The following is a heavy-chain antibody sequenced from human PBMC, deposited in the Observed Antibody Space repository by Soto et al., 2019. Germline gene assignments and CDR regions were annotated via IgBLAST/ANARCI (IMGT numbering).Heavy chain of an antibody. Sequence: SVKVSCKASGGTFSSYTISWVRQAPGQGLEWMGRITPILGIANYAQKFQGRVTITADKSTSTAYMELSSLRSDDTAVYYCARGVGASYYFDYWGQGTLVTVSS. D-gene: IGHD1-26*01. J-gene: IGHJ4*02. CDR2: ITPILGIA. CDR1: GGTFSSYT. V-gene: IGHV1-69*02. CDR3: ARGVGASYYFDY.